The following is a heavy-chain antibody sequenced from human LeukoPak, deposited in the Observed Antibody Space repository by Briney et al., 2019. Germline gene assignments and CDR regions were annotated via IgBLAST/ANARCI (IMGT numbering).Heavy chain of an antibody. V-gene: IGHV3-23*01. J-gene: IGHJ4*02. CDR2: ISGSGGST. D-gene: IGHD3-9*01. CDR1: GFTFSSYA. CDR3: AKGLDILTGYYFDY. Sequence: PGGSLRLSCAASGFTFSSYAMSWVRQAPGRGLEWVSAISGSGGSTYYADSVKGRFTISRDNSKNTLYLQMNSLRAEDTAVYYCAKGLDILTGYYFDYWGQGTLVTVSS.